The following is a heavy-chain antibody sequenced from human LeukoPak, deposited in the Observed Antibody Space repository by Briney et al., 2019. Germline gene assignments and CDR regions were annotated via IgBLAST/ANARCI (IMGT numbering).Heavy chain of an antibody. D-gene: IGHD4-17*01. J-gene: IGHJ4*02. Sequence: ASVTVSCTASGYTFTSYAMHWVRQAPGQRLEWMGWINAGNGNTKYSQKFQGRVTITRDTSASTAYMELSSLRSEDTAVYYCASSLLDYGDYPTYYFDYWGQGTLVTVSS. V-gene: IGHV1-3*01. CDR2: INAGNGNT. CDR1: GYTFTSYA. CDR3: ASSLLDYGDYPTYYFDY.